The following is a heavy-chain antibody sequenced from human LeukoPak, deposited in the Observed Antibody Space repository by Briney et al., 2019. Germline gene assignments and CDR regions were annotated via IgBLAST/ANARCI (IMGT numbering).Heavy chain of an antibody. Sequence: PGGSLRLSCAASGFTFSSYGMHWVRQAPGKGLEWVAVISYDGSNKYYADSVKGRFTISRDNSKNTLYLQMNSLRAEDTAVYYCAKDRRDSGSYYGYWGQGTLVTVSS. CDR3: AKDRRDSGSYYGY. CDR2: ISYDGSNK. V-gene: IGHV3-30*18. D-gene: IGHD1-26*01. J-gene: IGHJ4*02. CDR1: GFTFSSYG.